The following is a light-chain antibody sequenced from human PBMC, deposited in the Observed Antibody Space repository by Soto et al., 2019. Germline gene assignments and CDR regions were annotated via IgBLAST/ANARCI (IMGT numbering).Light chain of an antibody. CDR1: QGISSY. Sequence: DIPLTQSPSFLSASVGDRVTITCRASQGISSYLAWYQQKPGKAPKLLIYAASTLQSGVPSRFSGSGSGTEFTLTISSLHPEDFATYYCQQLNSYPLTFGQGTKVEIK. CDR2: AAS. CDR3: QQLNSYPLT. V-gene: IGKV1-9*01. J-gene: IGKJ1*01.